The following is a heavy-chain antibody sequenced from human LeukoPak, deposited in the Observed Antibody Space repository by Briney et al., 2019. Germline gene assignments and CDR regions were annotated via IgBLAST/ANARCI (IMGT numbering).Heavy chain of an antibody. D-gene: IGHD3-16*02. CDR1: GGSISGIPYY. Sequence: SETLSLTCSVSGGSISGIPYYWGWIRQPPGKGLEWIGSIYYSGSTYYKPSLQSRVTISVDTSKNQFSLKLSSVTAADTAVYYCARLLRLGELSLYPDYWGQGTLVTVSS. J-gene: IGHJ4*02. CDR3: ARLLRLGELSLYPDY. CDR2: IYYSGST. V-gene: IGHV4-39*01.